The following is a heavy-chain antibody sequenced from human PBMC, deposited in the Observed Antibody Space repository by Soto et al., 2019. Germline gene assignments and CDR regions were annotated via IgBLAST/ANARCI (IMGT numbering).Heavy chain of an antibody. CDR2: IKEDGSEK. V-gene: IGHV3-7*05. CDR3: ARDPPRYQGADSLEC. Sequence: SGGSLRLSCAASGFTFSHYWMSWVRQAPGKGLEWVANIKEDGSEKYYVDSVKGRFTVSRDNAKNSLYLQMNSLRAEDTAMYFCARDPPRYQGADSLECWGQGTLVTVSS. CDR1: GFTFSHYW. D-gene: IGHD2-2*01. J-gene: IGHJ4*02.